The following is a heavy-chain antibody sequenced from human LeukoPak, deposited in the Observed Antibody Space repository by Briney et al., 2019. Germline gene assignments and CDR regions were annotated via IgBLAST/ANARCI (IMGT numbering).Heavy chain of an antibody. CDR3: ARALGGYDFWSGYYRRYNWFDP. CDR2: VNVYNGKR. V-gene: IGHV1-18*04. CDR1: GYTFTNYG. J-gene: IGHJ5*02. Sequence: ASVTVSCTASGYTFTNYGISWVRQAPGQGLEWMMWVNVYNGKREYAQKFQGRVTLTTDTFTTTAYMELRSLRFDDTAVYYCARALGGYDFWSGYYRRYNWFDPWGQGTLVTVSS. D-gene: IGHD3-3*01.